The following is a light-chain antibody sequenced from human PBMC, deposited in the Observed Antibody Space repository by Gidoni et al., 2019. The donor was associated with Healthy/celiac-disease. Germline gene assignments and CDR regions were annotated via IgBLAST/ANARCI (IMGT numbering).Light chain of an antibody. CDR3: QQYNNLPPGT. CDR1: QSVSSN. CDR2: GAS. Sequence: EIVMTQSPATLSVSPGERATLPCRASQSVSSNLAWYQQKPGQAPRPLIYGASTSATGIPARFSGSGSETEFTLTISSLQSEDFAVYYCQQYNNLPPGTFGQGTKVEIK. J-gene: IGKJ1*01. V-gene: IGKV3-15*01.